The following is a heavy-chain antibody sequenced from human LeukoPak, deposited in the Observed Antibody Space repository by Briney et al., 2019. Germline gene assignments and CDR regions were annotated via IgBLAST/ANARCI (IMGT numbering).Heavy chain of an antibody. CDR3: AGSYLKMVSAS. CDR2: IKQDGSEK. Sequence: PSGGSLRLSCAASGFTFTSYWMSWVRQVPGKGLEWVANIKQDGSEKYYVDSVKGRFTISRDNAKNSLYLQMNSLRAEDTAVYYCAGSYLKMVSASWGQGTLVTVSS. CDR1: GFTFTSYW. J-gene: IGHJ5*02. D-gene: IGHD3-10*01. V-gene: IGHV3-7*01.